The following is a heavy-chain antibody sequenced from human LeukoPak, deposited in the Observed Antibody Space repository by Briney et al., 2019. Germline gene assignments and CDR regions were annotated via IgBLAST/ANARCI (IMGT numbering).Heavy chain of an antibody. V-gene: IGHV4-34*01. CDR3: ARRQITMVRGSPVRFDP. D-gene: IGHD3-10*01. CDR1: GGSFSGYY. Sequence: PETLSLTCAVYGGSFSGYYWSWIRQPPGKGLEWIGEINHSGSTNYNPSLKSRVTISVDTSKNQFSLKLSSVTAADTAVYYCARRQITMVRGSPVRFDPWGQGTLVTVSS. CDR2: INHSGST. J-gene: IGHJ5*02.